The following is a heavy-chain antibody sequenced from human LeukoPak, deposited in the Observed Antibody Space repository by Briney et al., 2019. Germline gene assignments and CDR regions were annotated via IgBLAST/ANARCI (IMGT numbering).Heavy chain of an antibody. CDR1: VFTFSSYT. D-gene: IGHD1-20*01. CDR2: ISYDGSNK. CDR3: ARAITGPLYYYFDY. J-gene: IGHJ4*02. V-gene: IGHV3-30-3*01. Sequence: PGRSLRLSCAASVFTFSSYTMHWVRQAPGKGLEWVAVISYDGSNKYYADSVKGRFTISRDNSKNTLYLQMNSLRAEDTAVYYCARAITGPLYYYFDYWGQGTLVTVSS.